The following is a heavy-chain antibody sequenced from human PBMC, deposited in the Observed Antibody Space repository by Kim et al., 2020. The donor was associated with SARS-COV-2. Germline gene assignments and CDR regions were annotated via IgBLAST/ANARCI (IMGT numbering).Heavy chain of an antibody. D-gene: IGHD2-21*02. V-gene: IGHV3-23*01. CDR3: AKDNIVVVTAIVNWFDP. J-gene: IGHJ5*02. Sequence: GGSLRLSCAASGFTFSSYAMSWVRQAPGRGLEWVSAISCSGGSTYYADSVKGRFTISRDNSKNTLYLQMNSLRAEDTAVYYCAKDNIVVVTAIVNWFDPWGQGTLVTVSS. CDR1: GFTFSSYA. CDR2: ISCSGGST.